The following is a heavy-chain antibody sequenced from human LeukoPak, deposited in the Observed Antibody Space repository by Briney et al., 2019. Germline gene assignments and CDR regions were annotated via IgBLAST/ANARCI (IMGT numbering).Heavy chain of an antibody. CDR1: GGSISSYY. CDR3: AREWKLGGYPFFDY. V-gene: IGHV4-59*01. CDR2: IYYSGST. D-gene: IGHD5-12*01. J-gene: IGHJ4*02. Sequence: SETLSLTCTVSGGSISSYYWSWIRQPPGKGLEWIGYIYYSGSTNYNPSLKSRVTISVDTSKNQFSLKLSSVTAADTAVYYCAREWKLGGYPFFDYWGQGTLVTVSS.